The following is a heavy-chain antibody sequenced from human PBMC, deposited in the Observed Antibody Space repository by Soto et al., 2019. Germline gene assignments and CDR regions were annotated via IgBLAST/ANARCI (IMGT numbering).Heavy chain of an antibody. CDR2: IYYSGST. CDR3: AREVYYYYYGMDV. CDR1: GGSISSGGYY. J-gene: IGHJ6*02. V-gene: IGHV4-31*03. Sequence: KPSETLSLTCTVSGGSISSGGYYWSWIRQHPGKGLEWIGYIYYSGSTYYNPSLKSRVTISVDTSKNQFSLKLSSVTAADTAVYYCAREVYYYYYGMDVWGQGTTVTVSS.